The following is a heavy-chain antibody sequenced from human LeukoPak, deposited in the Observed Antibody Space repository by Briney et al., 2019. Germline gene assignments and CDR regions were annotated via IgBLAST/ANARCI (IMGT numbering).Heavy chain of an antibody. V-gene: IGHV4-61*02. Sequence: SETLSLTCTVSGGSISSGSYYWSWIRQPAGKGLEWIGRIYTSGSTNYNPSLKSRVTISVDTSKNQFSLKLSSVTAADTAVYYCARASYYGDYWGQGALVTVSS. D-gene: IGHD4-17*01. CDR2: IYTSGST. CDR1: GGSISSGSYY. CDR3: ARASYYGDY. J-gene: IGHJ4*02.